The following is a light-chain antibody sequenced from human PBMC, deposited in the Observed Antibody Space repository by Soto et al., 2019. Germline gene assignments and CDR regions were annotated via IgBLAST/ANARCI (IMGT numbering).Light chain of an antibody. CDR1: QTVRNNY. CDR3: QQFSSYPLA. CDR2: DAS. V-gene: IGKV3-20*01. J-gene: IGKJ4*01. Sequence: EFVLTQSPGTLSLSPGERATLSCRASQTVRNNYLAWYQQKPGQAPRLLIYDASSRATGIPDRFSGGGSGTDFTLTISKLEPEDFAVYYCQQFSSYPLAFGGGAKVE.